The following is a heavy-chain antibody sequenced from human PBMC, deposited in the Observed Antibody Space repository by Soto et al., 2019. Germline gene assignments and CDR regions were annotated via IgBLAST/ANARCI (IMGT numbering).Heavy chain of an antibody. CDR1: GFNFNDHG. Sequence: EVQLVESGGGLVQPGRSLRLSCIASGFNFNDHGMHWVRQAPGKGLEWVSGITWHSDGMGYADSVKGRFTISRDNAKNSLYLQMNRLRVDDTALYYCAKEDSGFSGYMDVWGKGTTVTVSS. V-gene: IGHV3-9*01. D-gene: IGHD3-10*01. CDR3: AKEDSGFSGYMDV. J-gene: IGHJ6*03. CDR2: ITWHSDGM.